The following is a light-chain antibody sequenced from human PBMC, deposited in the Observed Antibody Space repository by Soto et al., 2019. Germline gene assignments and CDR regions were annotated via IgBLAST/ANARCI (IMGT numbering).Light chain of an antibody. V-gene: IGKV3-20*01. J-gene: IGKJ5*01. CDR1: ESVSTT. CDR2: GAS. CDR3: QQYGSSPPIT. Sequence: QSPSTLSLAPGERVTLSCSASESVSTTLAWYQQKAGQAPRLLIYGASSRATGIPDRFSGSGSGTDFTLTISRLEPEDFAVYYCQQYGSSPPITFGQGTRLEI.